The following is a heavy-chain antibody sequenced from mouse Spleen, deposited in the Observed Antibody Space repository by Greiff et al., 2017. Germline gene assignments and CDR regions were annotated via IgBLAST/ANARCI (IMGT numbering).Heavy chain of an antibody. CDR3: ASYYYGSSFNWGEAWFAY. Sequence: ESGPGLVKPSQSLSLTCSVTGYSITSGYYWNWIRQFPGNKLEWMGYISYDGSNNYNPSLKNRISITRDTSKNQFFLKLNSVTTEDTATYYCASYYYGSSFNWGEAWFAYWGQGTLVTVSA. CDR2: ISYDGSN. V-gene: IGHV3-6*01. D-gene: IGHD1-1*01. J-gene: IGHJ3*01. CDR1: GYSITSGYY.